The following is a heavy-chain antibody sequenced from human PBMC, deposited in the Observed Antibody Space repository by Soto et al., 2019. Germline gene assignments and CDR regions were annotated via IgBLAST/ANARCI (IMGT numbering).Heavy chain of an antibody. CDR3: ARGGPLLLWFGEFPGYYCYYYMDV. CDR2: INPNSGGT. D-gene: IGHD3-10*01. Sequence: ASVKVSCKASGYTFTGYYMHWVRQAPGQGLEWMGWINPNSGGTNYAQKFQGWVTMTRDTSISTAYMELSRLRSDDTAVYYCARGGPLLLWFGEFPGYYCYYYMDVWGKGTTVTVSS. CDR1: GYTFTGYY. V-gene: IGHV1-2*04. J-gene: IGHJ6*03.